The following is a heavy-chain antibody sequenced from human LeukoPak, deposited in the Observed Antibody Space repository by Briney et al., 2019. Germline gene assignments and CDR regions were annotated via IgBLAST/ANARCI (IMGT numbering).Heavy chain of an antibody. J-gene: IGHJ6*04. CDR3: AELGITMIGGV. Sequence: GGSLRLSCAASGFTFDDYGMSWVRQAPGKGLEWVSYISSSGSTIYYADSVKGRFTISRDNAKNSLYLQMNSLRAEDTAVYYCAELGITMIGGVWGKGTTVTISS. D-gene: IGHD3-10*02. V-gene: IGHV3-48*03. CDR1: GFTFDDYG. CDR2: ISSSGSTI.